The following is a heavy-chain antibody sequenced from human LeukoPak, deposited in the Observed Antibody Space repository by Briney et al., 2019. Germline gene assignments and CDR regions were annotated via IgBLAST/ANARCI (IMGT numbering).Heavy chain of an antibody. V-gene: IGHV3-7*01. CDR3: VRGGWELDY. CDR1: GFTFNRNA. D-gene: IGHD4-23*01. CDR2: IKEDRTAD. Sequence: PGGSLRLSCAASGFTFNRNAISWVRQAPGKGLEWVAHIKEDRTADYYVDSVKGRFTISKDDGKNSLHLQMNSLRVEDTAVYYCVRGGWELDYWGQGTLVTVSS. J-gene: IGHJ4*02.